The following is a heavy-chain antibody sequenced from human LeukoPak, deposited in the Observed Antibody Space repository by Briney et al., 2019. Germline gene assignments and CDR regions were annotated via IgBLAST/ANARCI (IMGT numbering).Heavy chain of an antibody. D-gene: IGHD6-6*01. CDR3: ARGIDSSSPIDY. Sequence: SETLSLTCAVYGGSFSGYYRSWIRQPPGKGLEWIGEINHSGSTNYNPSLKSRVTISVDTSKNQFSLKLSSVTAADTAVYYCARGIDSSSPIDYWGQGTLVTVSS. CDR1: GGSFSGYY. CDR2: INHSGST. J-gene: IGHJ4*02. V-gene: IGHV4-34*01.